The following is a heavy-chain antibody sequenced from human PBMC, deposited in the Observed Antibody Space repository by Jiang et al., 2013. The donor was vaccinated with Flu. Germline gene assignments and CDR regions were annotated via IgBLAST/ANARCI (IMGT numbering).Heavy chain of an antibody. CDR3: ARGSSGYYYYDALDI. D-gene: IGHD3-22*01. CDR2: IYDSGST. V-gene: IGHV4-31*01. J-gene: IGHJ3*02. CDR1: GGSISSGGYY. Sequence: GSGLVKPSQTLSLTCTVSGGSISSGGYYWSWIRQHPGKGLEWIGYIYDSGSTNYNPSLKSLVTISVDTSKNQFSLKLSSVTAADTAVYYCARGSSGYYYYDALDIWGQGTMV.